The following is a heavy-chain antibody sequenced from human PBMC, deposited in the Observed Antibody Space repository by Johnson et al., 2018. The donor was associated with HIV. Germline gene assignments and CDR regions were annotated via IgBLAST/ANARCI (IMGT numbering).Heavy chain of an antibody. Sequence: QMQLVESGGGVVQPGGSLRLSCAASGFTFSSYGMHWVRQAPGKGLEWVAFIRYDGSNKYYADSVKGRFTISRDNAKNSLYLQMNSRRAEDPAVYYCARDPAAAALRAFDIWGQGTMVTVSS. CDR3: ARDPAAAALRAFDI. D-gene: IGHD6-13*01. CDR1: GFTFSSYG. V-gene: IGHV3-30*02. J-gene: IGHJ3*02. CDR2: IRYDGSNK.